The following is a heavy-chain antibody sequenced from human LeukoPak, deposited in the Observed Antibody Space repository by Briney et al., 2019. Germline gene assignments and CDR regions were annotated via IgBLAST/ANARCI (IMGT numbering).Heavy chain of an antibody. D-gene: IGHD3-10*01. Sequence: GGSLRLSCAASGFTFSSYSMIWVRQAPGKGLEWVSSISSPSSYIYYADSVKGRFTISRDNAKNSLYLQMNSLRAEDTAVYYCARRKEDNSGESYYYGMDVWGQGTTVTVSS. J-gene: IGHJ6*02. V-gene: IGHV3-21*01. CDR2: ISSPSSYI. CDR1: GFTFSSYS. CDR3: ARRKEDNSGESYYYGMDV.